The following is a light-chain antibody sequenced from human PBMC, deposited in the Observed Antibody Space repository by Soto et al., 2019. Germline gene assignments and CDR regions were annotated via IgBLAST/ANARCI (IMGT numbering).Light chain of an antibody. CDR1: QSINKW. Sequence: IQMTQSPSTLSASVGDRVTITCRASQSINKWVAWFQQKSGRAPKLMIYDAATLQSGVPSRFSGTGSGTEFSLTISSLKPEDFATYYCQQYNIGYTFGQGTRLDIK. J-gene: IGKJ2*01. CDR3: QQYNIGYT. V-gene: IGKV1-5*01. CDR2: DAA.